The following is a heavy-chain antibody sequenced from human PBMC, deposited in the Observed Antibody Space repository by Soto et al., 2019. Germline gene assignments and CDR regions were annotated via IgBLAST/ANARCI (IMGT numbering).Heavy chain of an antibody. V-gene: IGHV1-69*01. J-gene: IGHJ5*02. Sequence: KVSCKASGGTFSSYAISWVRQAPGQGLEWMGGIIPIFGTANYAQKFQGRVTITADESTSTAYMELSSLRSEDTAVYYCASLHCTNGVCSNRNWFDPWGQGTLVTVSS. CDR1: GGTFSSYA. CDR2: IIPIFGTA. CDR3: ASLHCTNGVCSNRNWFDP. D-gene: IGHD2-8*01.